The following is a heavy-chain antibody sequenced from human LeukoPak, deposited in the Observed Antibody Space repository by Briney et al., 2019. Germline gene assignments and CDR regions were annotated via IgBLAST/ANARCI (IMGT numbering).Heavy chain of an antibody. CDR1: GGSISSGGYY. J-gene: IGHJ4*02. D-gene: IGHD2-2*01. CDR3: ARYCTSTSCSYKRGHDY. V-gene: IGHV4-30-2*01. CDR2: IYHSGST. Sequence: SETLSLTCTVSGGSISSGGYYWRWIRQPPGKGLEWIGYIYHSGSTYYNPSLKSRVTISVDTSKSQFSLKLNSVTAADTAVYYCARYCTSTSCSYKRGHDYWGQGTLVTVSS.